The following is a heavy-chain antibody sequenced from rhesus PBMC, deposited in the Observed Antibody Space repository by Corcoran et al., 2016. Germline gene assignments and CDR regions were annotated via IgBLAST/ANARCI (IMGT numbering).Heavy chain of an antibody. V-gene: IGHV5-43*01. J-gene: IGHJ4*01. D-gene: IGHD3-3*01. CDR1: GYSFTGSW. CDR2: IYPGDSDT. Sequence: EVQLVQSGAEVKRPGESLRISCKTSGYSFTGSWISWVRQMPGKGLEWMGMIYPGDSDTRYSPSFQGQGTISADKSISTDYRQWSSLKASDTATYYCAKDNPGWTGYYFYWGQGVLVTVSS. CDR3: AKDNPGWTGYYFY.